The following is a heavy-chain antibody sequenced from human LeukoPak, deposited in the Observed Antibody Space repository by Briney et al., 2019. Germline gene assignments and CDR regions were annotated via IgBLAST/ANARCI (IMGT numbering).Heavy chain of an antibody. CDR2: IYHSGNT. Sequence: SETLSLTCTVSSYSISSGYYWGWIRQPPGKGLEWIGNIYHSGNTYYKPSLKSRVTISVDTSKNQFSLKLSSVTAADTAVYYCARAWSSIAAPYYYYMDVWGKGTTDTVSS. CDR3: ARAWSSIAAPYYYYMDV. J-gene: IGHJ6*03. D-gene: IGHD6-6*01. CDR1: SYSISSGYY. V-gene: IGHV4-38-2*02.